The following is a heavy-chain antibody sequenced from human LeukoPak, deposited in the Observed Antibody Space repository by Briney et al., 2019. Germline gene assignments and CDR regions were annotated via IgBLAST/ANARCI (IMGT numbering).Heavy chain of an antibody. V-gene: IGHV4-39*02. CDR3: ARDRIVGVERPVDV. D-gene: IGHD1-26*01. CDR1: GGSISSSSCH. CDR2: IYYGEST. J-gene: IGHJ6*02. Sequence: SETLSLTCTVSGGSISSSSCHWGWIRQSPGKGLEWIGNIYYGESTYYNPSLQSRVTISVDTSKNQFSLKLGSVTAADTAVYYCARDRIVGVERPVDVWGQGTTVTVSS.